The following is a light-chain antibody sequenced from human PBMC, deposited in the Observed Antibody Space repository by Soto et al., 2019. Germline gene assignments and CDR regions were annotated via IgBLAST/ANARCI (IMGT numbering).Light chain of an antibody. V-gene: IGLV2-14*01. CDR2: DVS. Sequence: QSALTQPASVSGSPGQSITVSFTGTTSDVGGYNSVSWYQQHPGKVPKLMIYDVSNRPSGVSNRFSGSKSGNTASLTISGLQAEDEADYYCSSYTSSSTLVFGTGTKLTVL. CDR1: TSDVGGYNS. CDR3: SSYTSSSTLV. J-gene: IGLJ1*01.